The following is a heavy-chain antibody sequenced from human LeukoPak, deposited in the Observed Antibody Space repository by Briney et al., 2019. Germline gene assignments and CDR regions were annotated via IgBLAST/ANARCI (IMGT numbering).Heavy chain of an antibody. Sequence: GGSLRLSCAASGFPFSNHAMSWVRQPPGKGLEWVSAISNGNTYYADSVRGRFTISRDDSKNMVYLQMNSLRDEDTALYYCVREAGYCASVCLKSNWFDPWGQGTLVPVSS. CDR2: ISNGNT. D-gene: IGHD2-21*02. CDR1: GFPFSNHA. J-gene: IGHJ5*02. CDR3: VREAGYCASVCLKSNWFDP. V-gene: IGHV3-23*01.